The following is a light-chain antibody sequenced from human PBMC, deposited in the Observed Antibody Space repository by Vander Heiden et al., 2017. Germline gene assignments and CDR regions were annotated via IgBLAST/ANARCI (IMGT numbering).Light chain of an antibody. CDR2: AAS. CDR1: QGISSW. Sequence: DLHMTQSPSSVSASVGDRVTITCRASQGISSWLDWYQQKPGKAPKLLIYAASSLQSGVPSRFSGSGSGTDFTLTISSLQPEDFATYYCQQANSFPLTFGGGTKVEIK. V-gene: IGKV1-12*01. CDR3: QQANSFPLT. J-gene: IGKJ4*01.